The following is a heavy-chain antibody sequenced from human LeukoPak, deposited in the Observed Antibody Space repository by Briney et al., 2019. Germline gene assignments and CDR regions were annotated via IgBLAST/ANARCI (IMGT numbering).Heavy chain of an antibody. Sequence: LRLSCAASGFTFSSYAMSWVRQAPGKGLEWIGSIYVTENTYYNPSLKSRLTISVDTSKNQFSLRMNSVTAADTAVYYCARVFLGYCASTCSALHFDPWGQGTLVTVSS. CDR2: IYVTENT. D-gene: IGHD2-8*01. CDR3: ARVFLGYCASTCSALHFDP. J-gene: IGHJ5*02. V-gene: IGHV4-31*02. CDR1: GFTFSSYA.